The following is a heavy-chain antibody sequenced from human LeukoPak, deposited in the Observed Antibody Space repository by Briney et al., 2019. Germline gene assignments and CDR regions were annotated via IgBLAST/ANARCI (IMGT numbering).Heavy chain of an antibody. CDR1: GFTFSNYG. V-gene: IGHV3-30*18. CDR3: AKPGGPDIVVVPAVYYFDY. Sequence: GGSLRLSCAASGFTFSNYGMHWVRQAPGKGLEWVAVISYDGSNKYYADSVKGRFTISRDNSKNTLYLQMNSLRAEDMAVYYCAKPGGPDIVVVPAVYYFDYWGQGTLVTVSS. J-gene: IGHJ4*02. D-gene: IGHD2-2*01. CDR2: ISYDGSNK.